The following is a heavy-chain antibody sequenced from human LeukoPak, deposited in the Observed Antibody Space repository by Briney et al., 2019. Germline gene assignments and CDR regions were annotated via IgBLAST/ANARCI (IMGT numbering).Heavy chain of an antibody. V-gene: IGHV3-33*08. CDR2: IWYDGSNK. J-gene: IGHJ4*02. CDR3: ARDNRGDDSSGYYFFY. D-gene: IGHD3-22*01. Sequence: PGGSLRLSCAASGFTFSTYWMSWVRQAPGKGLEWVAVIWYDGSNKYYADSVKGRFTISRDNSKNTLYLQMNSLRAEDTAVYYCARDNRGDDSSGYYFFYWGQGTLVTVSS. CDR1: GFTFSTYW.